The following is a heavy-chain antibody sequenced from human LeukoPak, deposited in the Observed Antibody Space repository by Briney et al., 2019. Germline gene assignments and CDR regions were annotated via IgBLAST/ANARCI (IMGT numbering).Heavy chain of an antibody. Sequence: PGGSLRLSCAASGFTFSSYAMSWVRQAPGKGLEWVSAISCSGGSTYYADSVKGRFTISRDNSKNTLYLQMNSLRAEDTAVYYCAKDTETRSPDVLRYFDWPSSWGQGTLVTVSS. V-gene: IGHV3-23*01. J-gene: IGHJ5*02. D-gene: IGHD3-9*01. CDR2: ISCSGGST. CDR3: AKDTETRSPDVLRYFDWPSS. CDR1: GFTFSSYA.